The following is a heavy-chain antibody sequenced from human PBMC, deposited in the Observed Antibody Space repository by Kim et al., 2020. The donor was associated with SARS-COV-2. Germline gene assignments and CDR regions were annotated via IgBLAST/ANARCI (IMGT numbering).Heavy chain of an antibody. CDR2: INPSGGST. CDR3: ARVVIAAAGPDYYYGMDV. J-gene: IGHJ6*02. CDR1: GYTFTSYY. D-gene: IGHD6-13*01. Sequence: ASVKVSCKASGYTFTSYYMHWVRQAPGQGLEWMGIINPSGGSTSYAQKFQGRVTMTRDTSTSTVYMELSSLRSEDTAVYYCARVVIAAAGPDYYYGMDVWGQGTTVTVSS. V-gene: IGHV1-46*01.